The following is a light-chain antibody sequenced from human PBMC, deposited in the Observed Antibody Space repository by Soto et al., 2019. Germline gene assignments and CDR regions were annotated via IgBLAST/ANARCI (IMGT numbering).Light chain of an antibody. V-gene: IGKV3-15*01. CDR1: QSVSSN. Sequence: DIVMTQSPGTLSVSPGERATLSCRASQSVSSNLAWYQQKPGQAPRLLIYDASTRATGIPARFSGSVSGTDFTLSIRSLQSEDFAVYFCQQYNTWPPYTFGQGTKLEI. CDR3: QQYNTWPPYT. J-gene: IGKJ2*01. CDR2: DAS.